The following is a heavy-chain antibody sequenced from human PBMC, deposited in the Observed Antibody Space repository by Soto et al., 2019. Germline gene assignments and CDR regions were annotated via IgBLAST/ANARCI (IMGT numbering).Heavy chain of an antibody. D-gene: IGHD3-22*01. CDR2: INSDGSST. J-gene: IGHJ4*02. CDR3: ARGKNFDYYDSSGYPYY. Sequence: EVQLVESGGGLVQPGGSLRLSCAASGFTFSSYWMHWVRQAPGKGLVWVSRINSDGSSTSYADSVKGRFTISRDNAKNTLYLQMNSLRAEDTAVYYCARGKNFDYYDSSGYPYYWGQGTLVTVSS. CDR1: GFTFSSYW. V-gene: IGHV3-74*01.